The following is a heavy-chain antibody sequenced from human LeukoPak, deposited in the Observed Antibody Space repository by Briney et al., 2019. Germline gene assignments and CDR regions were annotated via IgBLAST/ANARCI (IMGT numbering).Heavy chain of an antibody. V-gene: IGHV3-30*04. D-gene: IGHD3-22*01. CDR3: ARVGEYYYDSSGYLKL. CDR2: ISYDGSNK. Sequence: GGSLRLSCAASGFTFSSYAMHWVRQAPGKGLEWVAVISYDGSNKYYADSVKGRFTISRDNSKNTLYLQMNSLRAEDTAVYYCARVGEYYYDSSGYLKLWGQGTMVTVSS. J-gene: IGHJ3*01. CDR1: GFTFSSYA.